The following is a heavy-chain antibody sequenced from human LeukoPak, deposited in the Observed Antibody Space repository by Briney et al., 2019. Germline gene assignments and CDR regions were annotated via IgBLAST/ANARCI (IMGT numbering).Heavy chain of an antibody. Sequence: GASVKVSCKASGGTFSSYAISWVRQAPGQGLEWMGGIIPISGTANYAQKFQGRVTITTDESTSTAYMELSSLRSEDTAVYYCARGYSSSWSETLDAFDIWGQGTMVTVSS. V-gene: IGHV1-69*05. CDR3: ARGYSSSWSETLDAFDI. J-gene: IGHJ3*02. CDR1: GGTFSSYA. CDR2: IIPISGTA. D-gene: IGHD6-13*01.